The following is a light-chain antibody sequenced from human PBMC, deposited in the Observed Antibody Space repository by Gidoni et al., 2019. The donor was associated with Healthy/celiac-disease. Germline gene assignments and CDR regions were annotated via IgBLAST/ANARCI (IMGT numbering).Light chain of an antibody. V-gene: IGLV1-40*01. J-gene: IGLJ3*02. CDR2: SSS. CDR1: CNNSGGCYE. Sequence: TISITGSCNNSGGCYEVHWYQQHPGTAPKLLIYSSSHRPSGVPGRFSGSKSSTAASLAIAGLQAEDEADYCYQSYDSSLSGGVFGGGTKLTVL. CDR3: QSYDSSLSGGV.